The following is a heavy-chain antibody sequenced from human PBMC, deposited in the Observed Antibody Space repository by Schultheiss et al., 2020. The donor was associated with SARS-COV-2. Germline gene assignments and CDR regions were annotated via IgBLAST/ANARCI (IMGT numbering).Heavy chain of an antibody. CDR3: ARGGDPRYYYYGMDV. D-gene: IGHD2-21*02. V-gene: IGHV3-64*04. Sequence: GESLKISCSASGFTFSRYGMHWVRQAPGKGLEYVSTISGNGGSTYYADSVKGRFTISRDNSKNTLYLQMNSLRAEDTAVYYCARGGDPRYYYYGMDVWGQGTTVTVSS. J-gene: IGHJ6*02. CDR1: GFTFSRYG. CDR2: ISGNGGST.